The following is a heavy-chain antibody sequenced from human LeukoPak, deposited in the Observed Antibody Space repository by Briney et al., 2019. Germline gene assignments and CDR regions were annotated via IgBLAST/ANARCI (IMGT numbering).Heavy chain of an antibody. Sequence: ASVKVSCKASGYTFTGYYMHWVRPAPGQGREWMGWISAYNGNTNYAQKLQGRVTMTTDTSTSTAYMELRSLRSDDTAVYYCARARGSDAFDIWGQGTMVTVSS. D-gene: IGHD3-10*01. J-gene: IGHJ3*02. V-gene: IGHV1-18*04. CDR2: ISAYNGNT. CDR3: ARARGSDAFDI. CDR1: GYTFTGYY.